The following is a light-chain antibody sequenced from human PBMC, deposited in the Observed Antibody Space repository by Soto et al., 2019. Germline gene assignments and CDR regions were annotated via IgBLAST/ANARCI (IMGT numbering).Light chain of an antibody. Sequence: QSALTQPASVSGSPGQSITISCTGTTSDVGGYNYVSWYQQHPGKAPKLMIYEVSNRPSGVSNRFSGSKSGNSASLTISGLQAEGEADYYCISYTRSSTLVFGGGTKRPVL. CDR1: TSDVGGYNY. CDR3: ISYTRSSTLV. CDR2: EVS. V-gene: IGLV2-14*01. J-gene: IGLJ2*01.